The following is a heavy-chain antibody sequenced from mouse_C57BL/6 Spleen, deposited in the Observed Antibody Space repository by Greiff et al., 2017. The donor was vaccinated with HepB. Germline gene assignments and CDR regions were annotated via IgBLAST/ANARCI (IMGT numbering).Heavy chain of an antibody. Sequence: VQLQQSGPELVKPGASVKISCKASGYTFTDYYMNWVKQSHGKSLEWIGDINPNNGGTSYNQKFKGKATLTVDKSSSTAYMELLSLTSDDSAVYYCSRRRDYYYDLYYFDYWGQGTTLTVSS. V-gene: IGHV1-26*01. CDR2: INPNNGGT. CDR3: SRRRDYYYDLYYFDY. D-gene: IGHD2-4*01. J-gene: IGHJ2*01. CDR1: GYTFTDYY.